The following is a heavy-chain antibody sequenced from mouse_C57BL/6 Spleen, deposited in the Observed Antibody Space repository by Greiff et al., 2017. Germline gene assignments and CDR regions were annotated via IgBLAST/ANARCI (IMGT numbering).Heavy chain of an antibody. V-gene: IGHV1-81*01. Sequence: VQLQQSGAELVRPGASVTLSCKASGYTFTSYGISWVKQRPGQGLEWIGEIYPRSGNTYYNKKFKGKATLTADKSSSTAYMELRSLTSGDSADYFCARGVNSSCYGGYFDYWGQGTTLTVSS. CDR3: ARGVNSSCYGGYFDY. CDR1: GYTFTSYG. D-gene: IGHD3-2*02. J-gene: IGHJ2*01. CDR2: IYPRSGNT.